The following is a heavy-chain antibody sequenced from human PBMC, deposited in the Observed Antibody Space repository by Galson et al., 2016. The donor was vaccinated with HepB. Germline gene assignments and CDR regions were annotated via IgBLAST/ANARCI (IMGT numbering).Heavy chain of an antibody. Sequence: SLRLSCAASGFTFTSHWMHWVRQAPGKGLEWVANINQGGGEEYYVDSVKGRFTISRDNSKNSLYLQMNSLKAEDTAVYYCASHRGWGQGALVTVSS. J-gene: IGHJ4*02. CDR3: ASHRG. V-gene: IGHV3-7*03. CDR1: GFTFTSHW. CDR2: INQGGGEE.